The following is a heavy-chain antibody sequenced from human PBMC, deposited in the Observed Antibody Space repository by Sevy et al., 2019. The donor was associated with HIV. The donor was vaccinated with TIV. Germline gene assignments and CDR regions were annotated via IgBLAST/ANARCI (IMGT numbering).Heavy chain of an antibody. CDR1: GYTFNTFG. Sequence: ASVKVSCKTSGYTFNTFGINWVRQAPGQGLQWVGWISAYDGNTKFVQNLQGRVSMTTETSTSTVYMELENLRSDDTAVYYCARDSIPLVQGIIITPYYYGMDVWGQGTTVTVSS. V-gene: IGHV1-18*04. D-gene: IGHD3-10*01. CDR2: ISAYDGNT. J-gene: IGHJ6*02. CDR3: ARDSIPLVQGIIITPYYYGMDV.